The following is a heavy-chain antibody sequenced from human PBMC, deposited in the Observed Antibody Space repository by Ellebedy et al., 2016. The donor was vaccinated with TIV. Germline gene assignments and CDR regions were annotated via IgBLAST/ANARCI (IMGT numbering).Heavy chain of an antibody. D-gene: IGHD1-26*01. CDR1: GFTFRGYG. CDR2: ISYDESNK. CDR3: ATGPRRGYSGSTGFYYGMDV. Sequence: GESLKISCAASGFTFRGYGMHWVRQAPGKGLGWVALISYDESNKYYADSVKGRFTISRDNAENSLYLQMNSLRAEDTAVYYCATGPRRGYSGSTGFYYGMDVWGQGTTVTVSS. J-gene: IGHJ6*02. V-gene: IGHV3-30*03.